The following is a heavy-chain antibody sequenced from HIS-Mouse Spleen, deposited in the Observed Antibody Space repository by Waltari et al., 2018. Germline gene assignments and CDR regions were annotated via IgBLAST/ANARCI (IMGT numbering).Heavy chain of an antibody. CDR3: AKDRGSPLYFDY. Sequence: QVQLVESGGGVVQPGRSLRLSCADSGSTFSSYGMHWVRQAPGKGLEWVAVISYDGSNKYYADYVKGRFTISRDNSKNTLYLQMNSLRAEDTAVYYCAKDRGSPLYFDYWGQGTLVTVSS. J-gene: IGHJ4*02. V-gene: IGHV3-30*18. CDR2: ISYDGSNK. D-gene: IGHD1-26*01. CDR1: GSTFSSYG.